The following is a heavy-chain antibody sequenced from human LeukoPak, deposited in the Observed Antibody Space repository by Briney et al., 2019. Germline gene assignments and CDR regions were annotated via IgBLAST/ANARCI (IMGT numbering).Heavy chain of an antibody. Sequence: PGGSLRLSCAXSGXXFSTYSMNWVRQAPGKGLEWVSYISSSSSTIYYADSVKGRFTISRDNAKNSLHLQMNTLRDEDTAVYYCAREYSSSSGKALDYWGQGTLVTVSS. V-gene: IGHV3-48*02. J-gene: IGHJ4*02. CDR3: AREYSSSSGKALDY. D-gene: IGHD6-6*01. CDR1: GXXFSTYS. CDR2: ISSSSSTI.